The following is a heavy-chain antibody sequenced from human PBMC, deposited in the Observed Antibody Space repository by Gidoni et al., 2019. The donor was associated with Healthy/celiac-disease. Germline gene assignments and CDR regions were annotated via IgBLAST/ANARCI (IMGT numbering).Heavy chain of an antibody. CDR1: GFTFSNAW. J-gene: IGHJ3*02. D-gene: IGHD3-22*01. V-gene: IGHV3-15*01. Sequence: EVQLVESGGGLVKPGGSLRLSCAASGFTFSNAWLSWVRQAPGKGLEWVGRIKSKTDGGTTDYAAPVKGRFTISRDDSKNTLYLQMNSLKTEDTAVYYCTQMRGDYYDSSGEIWSDAFDIWGQGTMVTVSS. CDR3: TQMRGDYYDSSGEIWSDAFDI. CDR2: IKSKTDGGTT.